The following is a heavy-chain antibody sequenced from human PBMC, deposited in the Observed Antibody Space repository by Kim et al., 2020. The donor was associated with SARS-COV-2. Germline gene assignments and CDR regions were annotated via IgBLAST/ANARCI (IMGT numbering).Heavy chain of an antibody. Sequence: SETLSLTCTVSGGSISSGGYYWSWIRQHPGKGLEWIGYIYYSGSTYYNPSLKSRVTISVDTSKNQFSLKLSSVTAADTAVYYCARGKVAATDYGMDVWGQGTTVTVSS. CDR2: IYYSGST. V-gene: IGHV4-31*03. CDR1: GGSISSGGYY. D-gene: IGHD2-15*01. CDR3: ARGKVAATDYGMDV. J-gene: IGHJ6*02.